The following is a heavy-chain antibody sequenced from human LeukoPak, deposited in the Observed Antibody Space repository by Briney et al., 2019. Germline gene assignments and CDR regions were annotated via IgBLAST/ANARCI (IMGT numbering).Heavy chain of an antibody. J-gene: IGHJ4*02. V-gene: IGHV3-21*01. D-gene: IGHD2-2*01. CDR1: GFTFSSYS. CDR3: ARDLGYCSSTSCHEDY. CDR2: ISSSSSYI. Sequence: GGSLRLSCAASGFTFSSYSMNWVRQAPGKGLEWVSSISSSSSYIYYADSVKGRFTISRDNAKNSLYLQMNSLRAEDTAVYYCARDLGYCSSTSCHEDYWGQGTLVTVSS.